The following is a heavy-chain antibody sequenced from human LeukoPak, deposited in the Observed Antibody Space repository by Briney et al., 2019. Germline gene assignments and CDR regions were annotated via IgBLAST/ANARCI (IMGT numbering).Heavy chain of an antibody. CDR2: ISYDGSNK. Sequence: GRSLRLSCAASGFTFDDYAMHWVRQAPGKGLEWVAVISYDGSNKYYADSVKGRFTISRDNSKNTLYLQMNSLRAEDTAVYYCARDQKTRGTYYYYYYGVDVWGQGTTVTVSS. CDR3: ARDQKTRGTYYYYYYGVDV. V-gene: IGHV3-30-3*01. CDR1: GFTFDDYA. D-gene: IGHD1-14*01. J-gene: IGHJ6*02.